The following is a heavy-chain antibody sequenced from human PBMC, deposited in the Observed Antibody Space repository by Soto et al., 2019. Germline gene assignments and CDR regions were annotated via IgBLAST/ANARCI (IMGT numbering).Heavy chain of an antibody. CDR2: ISSSGSNI. Sequence: LRLSCAASGVTFSNYEMNWVRQAPGKGLEWVSYISSSGSNIYYADSVKGRFTVSRGNAKNSLNLQMNSLRDEDTAVYYCARDELGGYFDYWGQGTLVTVSS. J-gene: IGHJ4*03. D-gene: IGHD6-6*01. V-gene: IGHV3-48*03. CDR3: ARDELGGYFDY. CDR1: GVTFSNYE.